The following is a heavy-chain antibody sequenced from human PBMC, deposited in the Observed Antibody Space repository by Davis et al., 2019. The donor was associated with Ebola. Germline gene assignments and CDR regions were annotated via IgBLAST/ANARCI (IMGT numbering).Heavy chain of an antibody. J-gene: IGHJ5*02. CDR3: ARQYVPHDSGTYNWFDP. D-gene: IGHD3-10*01. CDR1: GGSISSWDYY. V-gene: IGHV4-39*01. CDR2: IYYSRST. Sequence: MPGGSLRLSCSVSGGSISSWDYYWAWIRQPPGKGLEWIGSIYYSRSTYYNPSLKSRVTVSIDTSKNQFSLNLSPVTAADTAVYYCARQYVPHDSGTYNWFDPWGQGTLVTVSS.